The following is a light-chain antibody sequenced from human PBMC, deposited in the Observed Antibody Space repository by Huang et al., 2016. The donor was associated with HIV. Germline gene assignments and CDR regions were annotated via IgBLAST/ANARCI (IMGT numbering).Light chain of an antibody. CDR2: GSS. J-gene: IGKJ1*01. Sequence: EIVMTQSPATLSVSPGDRAIVLCRASQNINNNLAWYQQTPGQAPRLLIYGSSTRATVIPARFSGFGSGTEFTLTINSLQSEDFAVYYCHQYNNWPPWTFGQGTKVEI. V-gene: IGKV3D-15*01. CDR3: HQYNNWPPWT. CDR1: QNINNN.